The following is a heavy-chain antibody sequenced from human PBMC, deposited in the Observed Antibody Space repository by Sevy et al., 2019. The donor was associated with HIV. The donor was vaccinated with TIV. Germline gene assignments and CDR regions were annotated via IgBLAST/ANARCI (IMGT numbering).Heavy chain of an antibody. V-gene: IGHV1-46*01. J-gene: IGHJ4*02. CDR3: ARATSCGGDCYSLDY. Sequence: ASVKVSCKASGYIFITNYIYWVRPAPGQGLEWMGIINPGGGYTTYEQKFQGRVTMTSDASTSTVYMELSSLISEDTSVYYCARATSCGGDCYSLDYWGQGTLVTVSS. CDR2: INPGGGYT. D-gene: IGHD2-21*02. CDR1: GYIFITNY.